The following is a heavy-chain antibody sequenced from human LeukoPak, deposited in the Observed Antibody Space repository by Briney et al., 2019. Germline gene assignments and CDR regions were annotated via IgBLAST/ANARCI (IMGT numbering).Heavy chain of an antibody. Sequence: SETLSLTCAVYGGSFSGYYWSWIRQPPGKGLEWIGEINHSGSTNYNPSLKSRLTISVDTSKNQFSLKLSSVTAADTAVYYCARGLPQFYSGSRFDYWGQGTLVTVSS. D-gene: IGHD6-13*01. CDR1: GGSFSGYY. CDR3: ARGLPQFYSGSRFDY. CDR2: INHSGST. V-gene: IGHV4-34*01. J-gene: IGHJ4*02.